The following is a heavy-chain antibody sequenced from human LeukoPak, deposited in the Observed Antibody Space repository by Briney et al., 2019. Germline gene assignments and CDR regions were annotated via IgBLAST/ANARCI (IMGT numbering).Heavy chain of an antibody. D-gene: IGHD3-3*01. CDR2: ISAYNGNT. V-gene: IGHV1-18*01. CDR1: GYTFTSYG. CDR3: ARDYYDFWSGYSVYDAFDI. Sequence: GASVKVSCKASGYTFTSYGISWVRQAPGQGLEWMGWISAYNGNTNYAQKLQGRVAITTDTSTSTAYMELRSLRSDDTAVYYCARDYYDFWSGYSVYDAFDIWGQGTMVTVSS. J-gene: IGHJ3*02.